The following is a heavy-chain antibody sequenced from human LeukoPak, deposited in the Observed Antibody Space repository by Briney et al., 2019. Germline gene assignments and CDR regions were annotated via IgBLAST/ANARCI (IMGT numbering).Heavy chain of an antibody. Sequence: SGTLSLTCAVSGGSISSSNWWSWVRQPPGKGLEWIGEIYHSGSTNYNPSLKSRVTISVDTSKNQFSLKLSSVTAADTAVYYCAGQVAVAGIWFDPWGQGTLVTVSS. CDR3: AGQVAVAGIWFDP. V-gene: IGHV4-4*02. J-gene: IGHJ5*02. D-gene: IGHD6-19*01. CDR1: GGSISSSNW. CDR2: IYHSGST.